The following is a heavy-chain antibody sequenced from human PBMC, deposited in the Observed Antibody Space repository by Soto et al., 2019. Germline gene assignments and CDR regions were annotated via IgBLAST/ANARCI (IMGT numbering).Heavy chain of an antibody. V-gene: IGHV2-5*02. D-gene: IGHD7-27*01. CDR3: ARTGVNWGSRGLVDY. Sequence: QITLKESGPTLVKPTQTLTLTCTFSGFSLSTSGVGVGWIRQPPGKALEWLAFLYWDDDKRYSPSLKSRLTIAKDTSKNQVLLTKTNMDPVDTATYYCARTGVNWGSRGLVDYWGQGTLVTVAS. CDR2: LYWDDDK. J-gene: IGHJ4*02. CDR1: GFSLSTSGVG.